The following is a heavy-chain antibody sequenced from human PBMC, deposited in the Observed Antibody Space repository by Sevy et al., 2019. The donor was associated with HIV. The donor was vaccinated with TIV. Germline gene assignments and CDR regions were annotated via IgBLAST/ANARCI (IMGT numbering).Heavy chain of an antibody. CDR1: GFTFGDYD. CDR2: IRSKDDGGAT. D-gene: IGHD3-22*01. CDR3: TWGYYYDSSGYSDY. J-gene: IGHJ4*02. Sequence: GGSLRLSCTGSGFTFGDYDMSWFRQAPGMGLEWVGFIRSKDDGGATEYAASVKGRFTISRDDSKSIADLQMNSLKTEYTAVYYCTWGYYYDSSGYSDYWGQGTLVTVSS. V-gene: IGHV3-49*03.